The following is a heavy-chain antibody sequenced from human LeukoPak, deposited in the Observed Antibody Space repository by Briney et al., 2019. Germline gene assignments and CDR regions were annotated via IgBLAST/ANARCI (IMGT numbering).Heavy chain of an antibody. CDR1: GFTFDDYA. CDR3: AKDNGYSSSWYYFDY. Sequence: PGRSLRLSCAASGFTFDDYAMHWVRQAPGKGLEWVSGISWNSGSIGYADSVKGRFTISRDNAKNSLYLQMNSLRAEDTALYYCAKDNGYSSSWYYFDYWGQGTLVTVSS. J-gene: IGHJ4*02. CDR2: ISWNSGSI. V-gene: IGHV3-9*01. D-gene: IGHD6-13*01.